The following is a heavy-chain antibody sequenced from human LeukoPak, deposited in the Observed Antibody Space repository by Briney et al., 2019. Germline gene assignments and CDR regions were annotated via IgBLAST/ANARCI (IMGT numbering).Heavy chain of an antibody. CDR3: ARADYYDSSAVDY. J-gene: IGHJ4*02. D-gene: IGHD3-22*01. V-gene: IGHV4-31*03. Sequence: SETLSLTCTVSGGSIGSSGNFWSWIRQHPGKGLEWIGYIYYSGSTYYNPSLKSRVTISVDTSKNQFSLKLSSVTAADTAVYYCARADYYDSSAVDYWGQGTLVTVSS. CDR1: GGSIGSSGNF. CDR2: IYYSGST.